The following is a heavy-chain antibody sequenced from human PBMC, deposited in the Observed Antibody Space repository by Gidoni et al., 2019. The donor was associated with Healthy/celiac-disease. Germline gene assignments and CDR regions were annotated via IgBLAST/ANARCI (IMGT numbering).Heavy chain of an antibody. CDR2: ISYDGSNK. V-gene: IGHV3-30-3*01. J-gene: IGHJ4*02. CDR1: GFTFSSYA. D-gene: IGHD3-10*01. Sequence: QVQLVESGGGVVQPGRSLRLSCAASGFTFSSYAMHWVRQAPGKGLEWVAVISYDGSNKYYADSVKGRFTISRDNSKNTLYLQMNSLRAEDTAVYYCARDPGVRGDVIPFYFDYWGQGTLVTVSS. CDR3: ARDPGVRGDVIPFYFDY.